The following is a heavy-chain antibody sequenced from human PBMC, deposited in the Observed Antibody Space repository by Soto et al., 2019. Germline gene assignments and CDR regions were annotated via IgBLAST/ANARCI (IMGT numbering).Heavy chain of an antibody. V-gene: IGHV3-15*01. Sequence: EVQLVESGGGFVKPGGSLRLSCAASGFTFSNAWMSWVRQAPGKGLEWVGRIKSRADGGTADHAAPVKGRFAISRDDSKNTLYLQMNSLKTEDTAVYYCATLGGNLGAFDYWGQGTLVTVSS. D-gene: IGHD3-16*01. CDR1: GFTFSNAW. J-gene: IGHJ4*02. CDR2: IKSRADGGTA. CDR3: ATLGGNLGAFDY.